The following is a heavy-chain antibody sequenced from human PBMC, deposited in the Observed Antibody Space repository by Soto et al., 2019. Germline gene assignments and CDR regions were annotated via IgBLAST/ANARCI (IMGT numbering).Heavy chain of an antibody. CDR3: ARRYGGGDCPLGY. J-gene: IGHJ4*02. CDR2: MNPNSGNT. Sequence: QVQLVQSGAEVKKPGASVKVSCKASGYSFSSYDINWVRQATGQGLEWMGWMNPNSGNTGYARKFQGRVTMTRDTSISTAYMELNSLRSEDTAVYYCARRYGGGDCPLGYWGQGTLVTVSS. D-gene: IGHD2-21*02. V-gene: IGHV1-8*01. CDR1: GYSFSSYD.